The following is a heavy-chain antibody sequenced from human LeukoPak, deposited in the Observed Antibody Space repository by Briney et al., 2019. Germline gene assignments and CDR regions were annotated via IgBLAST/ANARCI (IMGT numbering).Heavy chain of an antibody. CDR3: ANFVGATPDAFDV. J-gene: IGHJ3*01. V-gene: IGHV3-23*01. D-gene: IGHD1-26*01. CDR1: GFTFSSYA. Sequence: GGSLRLSCAASGFTFSSYAMSWVRQAPGKGLEWVTAISGSGGSTYYADSVKGRFTISRDNSKNTLYLQMNTLRAKNTAVYYCANFVGATPDAFDVWGQRTMVTVSS. CDR2: ISGSGGST.